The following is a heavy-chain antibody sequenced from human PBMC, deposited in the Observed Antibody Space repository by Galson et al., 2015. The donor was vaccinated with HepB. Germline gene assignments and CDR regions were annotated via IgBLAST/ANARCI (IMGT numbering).Heavy chain of an antibody. CDR1: GFTFSSYA. Sequence: SLRLSCAASGFTFSSYAMSWVRQAPGKGLEWVSGISGSGGSTYYADSVKGRFTISRDNSKNTLYLQMNSLRAEDTAVYYCAKDQRGNYYLPDYWGQGTLVTVSS. J-gene: IGHJ4*02. V-gene: IGHV3-23*01. CDR3: AKDQRGNYYLPDY. CDR2: ISGSGGST. D-gene: IGHD1-26*01.